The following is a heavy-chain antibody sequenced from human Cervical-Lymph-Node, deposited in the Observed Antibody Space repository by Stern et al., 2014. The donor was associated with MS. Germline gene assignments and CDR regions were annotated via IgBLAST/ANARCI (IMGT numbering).Heavy chain of an antibody. CDR2: VSTTGTSM. CDR1: GFTFTSYS. CDR3: TRGQGDY. Sequence: EVQLEESGGGLVQPGESLRLSCAASGFTFTSYSMHWVRQAPGKGLEWVSYVSTTGTSMSYADSVKGRFTISRDNAKNSLFLQMNTLRDEDTAVYYCTRGQGDYWGQGSLVAVSS. V-gene: IGHV3-48*02. J-gene: IGHJ4*02.